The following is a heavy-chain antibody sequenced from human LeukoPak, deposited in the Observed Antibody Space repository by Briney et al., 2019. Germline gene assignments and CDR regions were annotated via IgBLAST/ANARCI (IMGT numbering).Heavy chain of an antibody. J-gene: IGHJ4*02. Sequence: GGSLRLSCAASGFTFSSYAMSWVRQAPGKGLEWVSAISGSSSYIYYADSVRGRFTISRDNAKNSLYLQMNSLRAEDTAVYYCARDPRFLEWSRVLNWWGQGTLVTVSS. CDR2: ISGSSSYI. CDR3: ARDPRFLEWSRVLNW. CDR1: GFTFSSYA. D-gene: IGHD3-3*01. V-gene: IGHV3-21*01.